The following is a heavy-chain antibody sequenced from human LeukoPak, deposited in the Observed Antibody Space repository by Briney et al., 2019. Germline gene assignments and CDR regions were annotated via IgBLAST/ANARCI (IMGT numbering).Heavy chain of an antibody. D-gene: IGHD3-22*01. CDR3: ARDYIDSSGYYSDAFDI. CDR1: GYTFTSYG. Sequence: ASVKVSCKASGYTFTSYGISWVRQAPGQGLEWMGWISAYNGNTNYAQKLQGRVTMTTDTSTSTAYMELRSLRSDDTAVYYCARDYIDSSGYYSDAFDIWGQGTMVTVSS. V-gene: IGHV1-18*01. CDR2: ISAYNGNT. J-gene: IGHJ3*02.